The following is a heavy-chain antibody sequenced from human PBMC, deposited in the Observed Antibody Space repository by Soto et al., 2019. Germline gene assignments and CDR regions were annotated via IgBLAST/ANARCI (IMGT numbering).Heavy chain of an antibody. Sequence: ESVKISCKGSGYSCTSYWIGWVRQIPGKGLEWMGIIYPGDSDTRYSPSFQGQVTISADKSISTAYLQWSSLKASDTAMYYCARLATVRSSSWTRYYYYGMDVWGQGTTVTVSS. V-gene: IGHV5-51*01. D-gene: IGHD6-13*01. CDR2: IYPGDSDT. CDR3: ARLATVRSSSWTRYYYYGMDV. CDR1: GYSCTSYW. J-gene: IGHJ6*02.